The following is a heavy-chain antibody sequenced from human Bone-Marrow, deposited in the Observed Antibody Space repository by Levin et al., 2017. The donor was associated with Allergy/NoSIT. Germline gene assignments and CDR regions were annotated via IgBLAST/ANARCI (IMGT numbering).Heavy chain of an antibody. J-gene: IGHJ1*01. D-gene: IGHD6-13*01. CDR1: GFTFSSYG. Sequence: GGSLRLSCAASGFTFSSYGMHWVRQAPGKGLEWVAVISYDGSNKYYADSVKGRFTISRDNSKNTLYLQMNSLRAEDTAVYYCAKDLPYRPRSSWYGLGYFQHWGQGTLVTVSS. CDR2: ISYDGSNK. V-gene: IGHV3-30*18. CDR3: AKDLPYRPRSSWYGLGYFQH.